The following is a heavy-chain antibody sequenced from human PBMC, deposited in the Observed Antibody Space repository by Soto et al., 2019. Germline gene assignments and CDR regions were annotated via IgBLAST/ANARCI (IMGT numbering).Heavy chain of an antibody. D-gene: IGHD4-17*01. V-gene: IGHV3-21*01. J-gene: IGHJ3*01. CDR3: ATIGDRDGFDL. Sequence: EVQLVESGGGLVKPGESLRLSCAASGFAFITYNMKWVRQAPGKGLEWVSSISTSGTYVFYAGSVRGRFTIFRDDAKKSLHLQMNRLSAEDTALYYCATIGDRDGFDLWGQGTAVTVSA. CDR1: GFAFITYN. CDR2: ISTSGTYV.